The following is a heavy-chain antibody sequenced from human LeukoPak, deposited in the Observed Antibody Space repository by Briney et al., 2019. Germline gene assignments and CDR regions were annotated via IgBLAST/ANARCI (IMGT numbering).Heavy chain of an antibody. CDR1: GYTFTGYY. D-gene: IGHD3-22*01. CDR2: INPNSGGT. CDR3: AREGVDYDSSGYCDY. V-gene: IGHV1-2*02. Sequence: ASVKVSCKASGYTFTGYYMHWVRQAPGQGLEWMGWINPNSGGTNYAQKFQGRVTMTRDTSISTAYMELSRLRSDDTAVYYCAREGVDYDSSGYCDYWGQGTLVTVSS. J-gene: IGHJ4*02.